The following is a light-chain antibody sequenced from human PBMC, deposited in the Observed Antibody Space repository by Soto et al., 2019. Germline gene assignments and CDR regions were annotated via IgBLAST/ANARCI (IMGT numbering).Light chain of an antibody. J-gene: IGKJ2*01. Sequence: EIVLTQSPGTLSLSPGESATLSCRASQSVSSSQVAWYQLKPGQAPRLLIYGASSRATGIPDRFSGVGSETDFTLTISRLEPADFAVYYCQHYATSPHPFGQGTKLEIK. CDR1: QSVSSSQ. V-gene: IGKV3-20*01. CDR3: QHYATSPHP. CDR2: GAS.